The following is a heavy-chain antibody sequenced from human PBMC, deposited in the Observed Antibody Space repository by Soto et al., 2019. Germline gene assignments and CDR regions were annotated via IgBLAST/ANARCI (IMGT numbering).Heavy chain of an antibody. Sequence: GXSLRLSCEASGFTFSIDGMHWVLQAPGKGLEWVAVISYDGSNKYYADSGKGRFTISRDNSKNTLYLQMNSLRAEDTAVYYCAKEISANYGMDVWGQGTTVTVSS. CDR3: AKEISANYGMDV. CDR1: GFTFSIDG. V-gene: IGHV3-30*18. CDR2: ISYDGSNK. D-gene: IGHD6-25*01. J-gene: IGHJ6*02.